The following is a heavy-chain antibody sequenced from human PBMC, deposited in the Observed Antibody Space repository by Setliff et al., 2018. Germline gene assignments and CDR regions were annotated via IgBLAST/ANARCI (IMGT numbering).Heavy chain of an antibody. CDR3: AKDVVGYSSTWPKRDYFDY. J-gene: IGHJ4*02. V-gene: IGHV3-7*01. CDR1: GFTFSSLW. CDR2: INQRGSDQ. Sequence: GGSLRLSCSASGFTFSSLWMAWVRQAPGKGLEWVANINQRGSDQFYVESVKGRFTISRDNAKNSLYLQMNSLRVEDTAVYYCAKDVVGYSSTWPKRDYFDYWGQGTLVTVSS. D-gene: IGHD6-13*01.